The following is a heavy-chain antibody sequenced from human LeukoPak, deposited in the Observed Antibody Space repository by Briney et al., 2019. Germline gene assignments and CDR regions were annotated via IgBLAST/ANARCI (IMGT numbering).Heavy chain of an antibody. CDR3: ARGGASCSGGSCYPLDAFDI. D-gene: IGHD2-15*01. CDR2: ISGSGGST. J-gene: IGHJ3*02. Sequence: PGGSLRLSCAASGFTFSSYAMSWVRQAPGKGLEWVSAISGSGGSTYYADSVKGRFTISRDNSKNTLYLQMNSLRAEDTAVYYCARGGASCSGGSCYPLDAFDIWGQGTMVTVSS. CDR1: GFTFSSYA. V-gene: IGHV3-23*01.